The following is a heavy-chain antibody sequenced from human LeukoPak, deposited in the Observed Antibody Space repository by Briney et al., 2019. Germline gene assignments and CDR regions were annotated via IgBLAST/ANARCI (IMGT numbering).Heavy chain of an antibody. D-gene: IGHD1-1*01. CDR2: ISSSSSYI. V-gene: IGHV3-21*01. CDR3: ARAKPLEEWNDGNFDY. J-gene: IGHJ4*02. CDR1: GFTFSSYT. Sequence: GGSLRLSCAASGFTFSSYTMNWVRQAPGKGLEWVSSISSSSSYIYYADSVKGRFTISRDNAKNSLYLQINSLRAEDTAIYYCARAKPLEEWNDGNFDYWGQGTLVTVPS.